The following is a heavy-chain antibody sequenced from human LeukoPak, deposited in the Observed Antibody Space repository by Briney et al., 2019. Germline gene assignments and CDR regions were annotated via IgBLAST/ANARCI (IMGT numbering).Heavy chain of an antibody. CDR2: IYYSGST. CDR1: GGSISSYY. V-gene: IGHV4-59*01. CDR3: ARDHPVVGELFPRNAFDI. D-gene: IGHD3-10*01. Sequence: SETLSLTCTVSGGSISSYYWSWIRQPPGKGLEWMGNIYYSGSTNYNPSLKSRVTISVDTSKNQFSLKLSSVTVADTAVYYCARDHPVVGELFPRNAFDIWGQGTMVTVSS. J-gene: IGHJ3*02.